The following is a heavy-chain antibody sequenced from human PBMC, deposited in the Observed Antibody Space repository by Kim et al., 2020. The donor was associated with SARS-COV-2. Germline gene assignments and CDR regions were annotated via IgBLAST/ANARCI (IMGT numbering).Heavy chain of an antibody. CDR3: AKGRIVGDTPNYFDY. D-gene: IGHD1-26*01. CDR1: GFTFDDYA. CDR2: ISWNSGSI. V-gene: IGHV3-9*01. J-gene: IGHJ4*02. Sequence: GGSLRLSCAASGFTFDDYAMHWVRQAPGKGLEWVSGISWNSGSIGYADSVKGRFTISRDNAKNSLYLQMNSLRAEDTALYYCAKGRIVGDTPNYFDYWGQGTLVTVSS.